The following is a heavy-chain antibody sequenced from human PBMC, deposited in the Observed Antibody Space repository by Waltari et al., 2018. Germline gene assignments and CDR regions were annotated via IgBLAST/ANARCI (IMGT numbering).Heavy chain of an antibody. CDR2: IYYSGST. V-gene: IGHV4-39*07. Sequence: QLQLQESGPGLVKPSETLSLTCTVSGGSISSSSYYWGWIRQPPGKGLEWIGSIYYSGSTYYNPSLKSRVTISVDTSISTAYMELSRLRSDDTAVYYCARDAWELAGGDDYWGQGTLVTVSS. CDR3: ARDAWELAGGDDY. D-gene: IGHD1-26*01. CDR1: GGSISSSSYY. J-gene: IGHJ4*02.